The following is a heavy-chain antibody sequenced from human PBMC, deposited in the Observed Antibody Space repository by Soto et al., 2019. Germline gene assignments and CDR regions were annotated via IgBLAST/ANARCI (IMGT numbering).Heavy chain of an antibody. CDR3: ARSGTGYCSSTSCYTVGGWFDP. J-gene: IGHJ5*02. CDR1: GGSISSSSYY. CDR2: IYYSGST. V-gene: IGHV4-39*01. Sequence: SETLSLTCTVSGGSISSSSYYWGWIRQPPGKGLEWIGSIYYSGSTYYNPSLKSRVTISVDTSKNQLSLKLSSVTAADTAVYYCARSGTGYCSSTSCYTVGGWFDPWGQGTLVTVSS. D-gene: IGHD2-2*02.